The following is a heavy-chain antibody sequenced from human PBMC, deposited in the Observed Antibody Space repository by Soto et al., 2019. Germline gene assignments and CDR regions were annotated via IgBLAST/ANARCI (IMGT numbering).Heavy chain of an antibody. CDR3: AKDRIAARGFAFDY. Sequence: GGSLRLSCAASGFNFDDYAMHWVRQAPGKGLEWVSGISWNSGDTDYVDSVKGRFTISRDNAKNSLYLQMNSLRPEDTAFYYCAKDRIAARGFAFDYWGQGTLVTVSS. CDR1: GFNFDDYA. V-gene: IGHV3-9*01. CDR2: ISWNSGDT. D-gene: IGHD6-25*01. J-gene: IGHJ4*02.